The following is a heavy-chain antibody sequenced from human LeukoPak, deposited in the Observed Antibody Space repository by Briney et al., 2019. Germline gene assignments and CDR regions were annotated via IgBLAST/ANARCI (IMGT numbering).Heavy chain of an antibody. Sequence: PRGSLRLSCAASGFNVRTNYMSWVRQAPGKGLEWVSIIYPGGSTYYADSMKGRFTISRDNSRNTLYLQIHSLTAEDTAIYYCAKDAQWEMKDSWGQGALVTVSS. CDR1: GFNVRTNY. J-gene: IGHJ4*02. CDR3: AKDAQWEMKDS. CDR2: IYPGGST. D-gene: IGHD1-26*01. V-gene: IGHV3-53*01.